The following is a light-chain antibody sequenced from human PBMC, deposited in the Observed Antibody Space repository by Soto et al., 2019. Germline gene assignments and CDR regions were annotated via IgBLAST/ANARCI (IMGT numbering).Light chain of an antibody. V-gene: IGKV4-1*01. CDR1: QSILDRSKNKYY. CDR2: WAS. J-gene: IGKJ1*01. CDR3: QQYFTSPWT. Sequence: DIVMTQSPDSLAVSLGERATFNCKSSQSILDRSKNKYYLAWYQQKSGQPPKLLIYWASLRESGVPDRFTGSWYGTDVTLTISSLQAEDVAVYYCQQYFTSPWTFGQGTKVEI.